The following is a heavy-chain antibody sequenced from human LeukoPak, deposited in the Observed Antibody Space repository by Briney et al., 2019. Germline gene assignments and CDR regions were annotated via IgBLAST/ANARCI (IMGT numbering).Heavy chain of an antibody. CDR1: GFTFSSYA. D-gene: IGHD3-22*01. CDR3: AKEPYYYDSSGYCVY. J-gene: IGHJ4*02. Sequence: GGSLRLSCAASGFTFSSYAMRWVRQAPGKGLEWVSAISGSGGSTYYADSVKGRFTISRDNSKNTLYLQMNSLRAEDTAVYYCAKEPYYYDSSGYCVYWGQGTLVTVSS. CDR2: ISGSGGST. V-gene: IGHV3-23*01.